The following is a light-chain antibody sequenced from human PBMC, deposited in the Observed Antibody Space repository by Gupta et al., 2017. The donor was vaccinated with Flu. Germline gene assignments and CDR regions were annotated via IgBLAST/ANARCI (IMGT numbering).Light chain of an antibody. Sequence: DIQMTQSPPTLSATVGDRVTITCRASQSISSWLAWYQQKPGKAPKLLIYQATSLESGVPSRFSGSGSGTEFTLTISSLQPDDFATYYCQQYKSSFPSFGQGIKVEIK. CDR1: QSISSW. CDR3: QQYKSSFPS. CDR2: QAT. J-gene: IGKJ1*01. V-gene: IGKV1-5*03.